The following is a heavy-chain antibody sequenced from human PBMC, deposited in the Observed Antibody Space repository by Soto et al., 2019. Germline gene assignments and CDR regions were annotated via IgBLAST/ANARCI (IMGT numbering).Heavy chain of an antibody. CDR3: ARVSSGWYYFDY. CDR1: GFTFSSYW. Sequence: GGSLRLSCAASGFTFSSYWMHWVRQAPGKGLVWVSRINSDGSSTSYADSVKGRFTISRDNAKNTLYLQMNSLRAEDTAVYYCARVSSGWYYFDYWGQGTLVTVSS. D-gene: IGHD6-19*01. V-gene: IGHV3-74*01. CDR2: INSDGSST. J-gene: IGHJ4*02.